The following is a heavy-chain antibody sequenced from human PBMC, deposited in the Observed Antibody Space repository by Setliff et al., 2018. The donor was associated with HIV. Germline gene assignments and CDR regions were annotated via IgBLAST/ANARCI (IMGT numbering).Heavy chain of an antibody. CDR2: IGPYNGRT. J-gene: IGHJ3*01. CDR1: GYMFIAYG. D-gene: IGHD3-10*01. Sequence: ASVKVSCKTSGYMFIAYGMSWVRRAPGQGLEWMGWIGPYNGRTEYAQEFQGRVSLTIDTSASTAYMELSSLRSEDTAVYYCARARITMIGGRLEPYAFDRWGQGTKVTVSS. CDR3: ARARITMIGGRLEPYAFDR. V-gene: IGHV1-18*01.